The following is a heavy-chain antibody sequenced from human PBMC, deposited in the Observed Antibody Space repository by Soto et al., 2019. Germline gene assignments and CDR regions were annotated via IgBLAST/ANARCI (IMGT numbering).Heavy chain of an antibody. Sequence: PGESLRPSFRPSGFTFSDFSKNWFRQAPGKGLEWLSYISRDGGAIYYADSVKGRFTISRDNAKDSLYLQMNSLRAEDTAVYYCARDRSWAFDYWGQGT. CDR1: GFTFSDFS. V-gene: IGHV3-48*01. D-gene: IGHD7-27*01. CDR2: ISRDGGAI. J-gene: IGHJ4*02. CDR3: ARDRSWAFDY.